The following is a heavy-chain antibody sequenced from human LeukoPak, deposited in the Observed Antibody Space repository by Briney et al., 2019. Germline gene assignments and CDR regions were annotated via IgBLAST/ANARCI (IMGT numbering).Heavy chain of an antibody. D-gene: IGHD2-15*01. CDR2: IGTAVDT. CDR1: GFTFSYYG. V-gene: IGHV3-13*04. J-gene: IGHJ3*02. Sequence: PGRSLRLSCATSGFTFSYYGMHWGRQATGKGLGWVSAIGTAVDTYYPVSVKGRFTISRENSKKSLYLQMNSLRAGDTAVYYCARGVGAFDIWGQGTMVTVSS. CDR3: ARGVGAFDI.